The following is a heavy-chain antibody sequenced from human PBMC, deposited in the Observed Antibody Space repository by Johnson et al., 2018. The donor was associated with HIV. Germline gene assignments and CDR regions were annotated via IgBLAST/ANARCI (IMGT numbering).Heavy chain of an antibody. V-gene: IGHV3-15*01. CDR2: IKRKIEGETT. D-gene: IGHD3-9*01. Sequence: VQLVESGGGLVQPGGSLRLSCAASGFTFSNVWMTWVRQAPGKGLEWVGRIKRKIEGETTDYAAPVKGRFTISRDDSKNTLYLQMNSLRAEDTAMYYCARDRILTGYDAFDIWGQGTMVTVSS. CDR1: GFTFSNVW. CDR3: ARDRILTGYDAFDI. J-gene: IGHJ3*02.